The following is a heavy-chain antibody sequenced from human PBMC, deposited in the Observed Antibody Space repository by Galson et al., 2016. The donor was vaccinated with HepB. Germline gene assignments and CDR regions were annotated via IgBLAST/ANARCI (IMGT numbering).Heavy chain of an antibody. D-gene: IGHD3-16*01. V-gene: IGHV3-64D*06. CDR2: ISSNGGTT. CDR3: VKDFDYVWGSLRFQTKYYFDD. J-gene: IGHJ4*02. Sequence: SLRLSCAASGFTFSRYASHWVRQAPGRGLEYVSAISSNGGTTYYADSVKGRFTISRDNFKNTLYLQMSSLRAEDTAVYYCVKDFDYVWGSLRFQTKYYFDDWGQGTLVTVSS. CDR1: GFTFSRYA.